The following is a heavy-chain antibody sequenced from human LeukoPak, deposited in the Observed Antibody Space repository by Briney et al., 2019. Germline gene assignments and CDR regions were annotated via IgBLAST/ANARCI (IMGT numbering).Heavy chain of an antibody. CDR3: ARDGVGAIGHPPDY. J-gene: IGHJ4*02. CDR2: IIPIFGTA. CDR1: GGTFSSYA. V-gene: IGHV1-69*01. Sequence: SVKVSCKASGGTFSSYAISWVRQAPGQGLEWMGGIIPIFGTANYAQKFQGRVTITADESTSTAYMELSSLRSEDTAVYYCARDGVGAIGHPPDYWGQGTLVTVSS. D-gene: IGHD1-26*01.